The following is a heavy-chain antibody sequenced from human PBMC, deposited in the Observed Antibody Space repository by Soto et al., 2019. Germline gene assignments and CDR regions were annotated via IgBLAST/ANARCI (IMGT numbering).Heavy chain of an antibody. J-gene: IGHJ4*02. Sequence: ASVKVSCKASGYTFTSYGISWVRQAPGQGLEWMGWISAYNGNTNYAQKLQGRVTMTTDTSTSTAYMELRSLRSDDTAVYYCARGGITMVRGPQSAYYFDYWGQGTLVTVSS. CDR3: ARGGITMVRGPQSAYYFDY. D-gene: IGHD3-10*01. V-gene: IGHV1-18*01. CDR1: GYTFTSYG. CDR2: ISAYNGNT.